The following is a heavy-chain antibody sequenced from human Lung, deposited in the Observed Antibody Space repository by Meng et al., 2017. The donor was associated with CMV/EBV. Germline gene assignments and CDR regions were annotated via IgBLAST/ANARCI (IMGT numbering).Heavy chain of an antibody. J-gene: IGHJ4*02. CDR2: ISSSSSYI. D-gene: IGHD5-12*01. V-gene: IGHV3-21*01. CDR3: ARAGGFHPTDY. Sequence: GESLKISCAASGFTFSSYSMNWVRQAPGKGLEWVSSISSSSSYIYYADSVKGRFTISRDNAKNSLYLQMNSLRAEDTAVYYCARAGGFHPTDYWGQGKRVNGAS. CDR1: GFTFSSYS.